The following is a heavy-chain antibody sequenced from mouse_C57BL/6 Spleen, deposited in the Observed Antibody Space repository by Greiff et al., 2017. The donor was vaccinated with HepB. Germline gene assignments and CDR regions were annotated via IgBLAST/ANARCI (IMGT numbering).Heavy chain of an antibody. D-gene: IGHD4-1*01. J-gene: IGHJ1*03. CDR2: ISYDGSN. Sequence: EVQLQQSGPGLVKPSQSLSLTCSVTGYSITSGYYWNWIRQFPGNKLEWMGYISYDGSNNYNPSLKNRISITRDTSKNQFFLKLNSVTTEDTATYYCARVTGAFYWYFDVWGTGTTVTVSS. CDR1: GYSITSGYY. CDR3: ARVTGAFYWYFDV. V-gene: IGHV3-6*01.